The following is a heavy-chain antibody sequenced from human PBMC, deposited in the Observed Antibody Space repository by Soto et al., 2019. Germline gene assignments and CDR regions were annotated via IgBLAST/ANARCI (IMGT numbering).Heavy chain of an antibody. J-gene: IGHJ6*02. CDR2: ISAYNGNT. CDR3: ARDRRIDNWNYVAYYYYYYGMDV. Sequence: ASVKVSCKASGYTFTSYGISWVRQAPGQGLEWMGWISAYNGNTNYAQKLQGRVSMTTDTSTSTAYMELRSLRSDDTAVYYCARDRRIDNWNYVAYYYYYYGMDVWGQGTTVTVSS. V-gene: IGHV1-18*04. D-gene: IGHD1-7*01. CDR1: GYTFTSYG.